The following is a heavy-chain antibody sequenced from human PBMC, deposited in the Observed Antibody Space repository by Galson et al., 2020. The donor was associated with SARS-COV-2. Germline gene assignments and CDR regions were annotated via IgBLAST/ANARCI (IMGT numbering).Heavy chain of an antibody. CDR1: GFTFSSYW. D-gene: IGHD1-26*01. J-gene: IGHJ4*02. CDR2: IKQDGSEK. Sequence: GGSLRLSCAASGFTFSSYWMSWVRQAPGKGLEWVANIKQDGSEKNYVDSVTGRFTISRDNAKNSLYLQMNSLRAEDTAVYYCARSYSGTYGVGDYWGQGTLVTVSS. V-gene: IGHV3-7*01. CDR3: ARSYSGTYGVGDY.